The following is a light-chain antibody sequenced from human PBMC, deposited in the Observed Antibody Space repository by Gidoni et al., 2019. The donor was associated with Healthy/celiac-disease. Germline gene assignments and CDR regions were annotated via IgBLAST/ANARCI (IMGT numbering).Light chain of an antibody. CDR3: QVWDSSTVV. CDR1: NIGSKN. Sequence: SYELTQPLSVSVALGQTARITCGGKNIGSKNVHWYQQKPGQAPVLVIYRDSNRPSGIPERFSGSTSGNTATLTISRAQAGDEADYYCQVWDSSTVVFGGGTKLTVL. J-gene: IGLJ2*01. CDR2: RDS. V-gene: IGLV3-9*01.